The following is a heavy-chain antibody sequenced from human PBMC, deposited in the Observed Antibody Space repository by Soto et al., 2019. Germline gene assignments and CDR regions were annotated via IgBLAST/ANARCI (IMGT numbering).Heavy chain of an antibody. D-gene: IGHD3-10*01. V-gene: IGHV3-21*01. CDR2: ISSSSSYI. CDR1: GLTFSSYS. CDR3: ARDRGPDFPFDY. Sequence: PGGSLRLSCAASGLTFSSYSMNWVRQAPGKGLEWVSSISSSSSYIYYADSVKGRFTISRDNAKNSLYLQMNSLRAEDTAVYYCARDRGPDFPFDYWGQGTLVTVSS. J-gene: IGHJ4*02.